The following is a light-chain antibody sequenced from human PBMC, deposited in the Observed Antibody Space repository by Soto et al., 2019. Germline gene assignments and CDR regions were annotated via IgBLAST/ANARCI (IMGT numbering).Light chain of an antibody. CDR3: CSYADIATYV. Sequence: QFALTQPASVSGSPGQSITISCTGTSSDVGSYDLVSWYQQRPGKGPKLIIYEGSKRPSGISDRFSSSKSGNTASLTISGLQSEDEADYFCCSYADIATYVFGGGTKVTVL. CDR1: SSDVGSYDL. J-gene: IGLJ1*01. V-gene: IGLV2-23*01. CDR2: EGS.